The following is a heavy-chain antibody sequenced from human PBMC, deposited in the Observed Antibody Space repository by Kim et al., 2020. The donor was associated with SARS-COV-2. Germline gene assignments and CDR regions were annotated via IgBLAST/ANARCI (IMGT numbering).Heavy chain of an antibody. CDR1: GGSISSYY. Sequence: SETLSLTCTVSGGSISSYYWSWIRQPPGKGLEWIGYIYYSGSTNYNPSLKSRVTISVDTSKNQFSLKLSSVTAADTAVYYCARVGRGYHDSSGLFGARGKNWYVDLWGRGALVTVSS. D-gene: IGHD3-22*01. CDR2: IYYSGST. J-gene: IGHJ2*01. V-gene: IGHV4-59*13. CDR3: ARVGRGYHDSSGLFGARGKNWYVDL.